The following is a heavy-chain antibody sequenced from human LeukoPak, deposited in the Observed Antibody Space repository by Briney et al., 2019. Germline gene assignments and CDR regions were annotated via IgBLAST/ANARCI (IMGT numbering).Heavy chain of an antibody. CDR1: GFIVSSNH. D-gene: IGHD6-19*01. CDR3: ARGRIEVAGYFDS. V-gene: IGHV3-53*01. Sequence: PGGSLRLSCAASGFIVSSNHMSWVRQAPGKGLEWVSVIYSGGSTYFADSVKGRFIISRDNSKNTLYLQMNSLRAEDTAVYYCARGRIEVAGYFDSRGQGTLVTVSS. J-gene: IGHJ4*02. CDR2: IYSGGST.